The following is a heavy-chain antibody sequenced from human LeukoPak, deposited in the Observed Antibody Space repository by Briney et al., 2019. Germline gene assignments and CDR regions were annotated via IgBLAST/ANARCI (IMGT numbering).Heavy chain of an antibody. D-gene: IGHD1-1*01. J-gene: IGHJ4*02. CDR2: IDPISGGT. CDR3: ARSGFTTGFYLDF. V-gene: IGHV1-2*02. Sequence: GASVKVSCKASGYTFTGYYIHWLRQAPAHRLEWRRWIDPISGGTNYAQKVQDTITMTRDKSIATAYMEVRRLNSDDAAVYYCARSGFTTGFYLDFWGQGTLVAVSS. CDR1: GYTFTGYY.